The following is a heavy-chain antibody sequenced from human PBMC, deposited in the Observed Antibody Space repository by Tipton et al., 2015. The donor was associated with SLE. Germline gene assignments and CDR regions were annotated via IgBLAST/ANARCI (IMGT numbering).Heavy chain of an antibody. D-gene: IGHD5-12*01. CDR1: GYTFTGYY. Sequence: QSGAEVKKPGASVKVSCKASGYTFTGYYMHWVRQAPGQGLEWMGWINPNSGGTNYAQKFQGRVTMTRDTSISTAYMELSRLRSDDTSVYYCAREYILADNWFDPWGQGTLVTVSS. V-gene: IGHV1-2*02. J-gene: IGHJ5*02. CDR3: AREYILADNWFDP. CDR2: INPNSGGT.